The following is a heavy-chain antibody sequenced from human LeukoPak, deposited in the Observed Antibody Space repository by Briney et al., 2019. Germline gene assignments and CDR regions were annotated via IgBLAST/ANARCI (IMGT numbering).Heavy chain of an antibody. J-gene: IGHJ4*02. CDR2: IRSKAYGGTT. Sequence: QAGGSLRLSCTSSGFTFGDYLMSWVRQAPGKGLEWVGFIRSKAYGGTTEYAASVKGRFIISRDDSKSIAYLQMNSLKTEDTAVYSCTRDSSFDYWGQGTLVTVSS. D-gene: IGHD6-19*01. CDR1: GFTFGDYL. V-gene: IGHV3-49*04. CDR3: TRDSSFDY.